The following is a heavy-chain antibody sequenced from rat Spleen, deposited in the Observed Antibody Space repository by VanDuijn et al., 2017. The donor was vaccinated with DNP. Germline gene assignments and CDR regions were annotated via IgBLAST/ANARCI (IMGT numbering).Heavy chain of an antibody. V-gene: IGHV5-20*01. D-gene: IGHD4-1*01. J-gene: IGHJ2*01. CDR3: TTANTIY. Sequence: EVQLVESGGGLVQPGRSLKLSCAASGFTFSDYYMAWVRQTPKTGLEWVAVISHDAAITYYRDSVKGRFTISRDNAKNTLYLQMDSLRSEDTATYYCTTANTIYWGQGVMVTVSS. CDR1: GFTFSDYY. CDR2: ISHDAAIT.